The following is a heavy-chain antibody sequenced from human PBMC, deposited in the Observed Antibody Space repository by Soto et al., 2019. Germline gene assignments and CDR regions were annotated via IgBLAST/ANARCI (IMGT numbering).Heavy chain of an antibody. V-gene: IGHV4-31*03. CDR2: IYYSGST. Sequence: SETLSLTCTVSGGSISSGGYYWGWIRQHPGKGLEWIGYIYYSGSTYYNPSLKSRVTISVDTSKNQFFLKLSSVTAADTAVYYCARVFSDSSSFFDPWGQGTLVTVSS. CDR1: GGSISSGGYY. D-gene: IGHD6-13*01. CDR3: ARVFSDSSSFFDP. J-gene: IGHJ5*02.